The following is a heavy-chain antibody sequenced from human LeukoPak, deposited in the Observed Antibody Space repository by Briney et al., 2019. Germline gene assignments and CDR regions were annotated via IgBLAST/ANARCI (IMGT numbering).Heavy chain of an antibody. CDR1: VITFSSYW. CDR3: LYSSSSGGSGVLDY. V-gene: IGHV3-74*01. Sequence: GGSLRLSCAASVITFSSYWMHWVRQATGKVLVWVSRIDSDGSSTSYADSVKGRFTISRYNPQNTLYLQLNSLRVEDTAVYYCLYSSSSGGSGVLDYWGQGTLVTVSS. D-gene: IGHD6-6*01. CDR2: IDSDGSST. J-gene: IGHJ4*02.